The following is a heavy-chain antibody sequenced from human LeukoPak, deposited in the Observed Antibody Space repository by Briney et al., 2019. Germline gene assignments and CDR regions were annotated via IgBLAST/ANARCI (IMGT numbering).Heavy chain of an antibody. CDR3: ARGSGSGPNWFDP. Sequence: SETLSPTCTVSGGSISTYYWSCVRQPAGKDLEWIGHIYSTGSTNYNPSLKSRVTMSVDTSKNQLSLKLNSVTAADTAVYYCARGSGSGPNWFDPWGQGTLVIVSS. CDR1: GGSISTYY. J-gene: IGHJ5*02. CDR2: IYSTGST. D-gene: IGHD3-10*01. V-gene: IGHV4-4*07.